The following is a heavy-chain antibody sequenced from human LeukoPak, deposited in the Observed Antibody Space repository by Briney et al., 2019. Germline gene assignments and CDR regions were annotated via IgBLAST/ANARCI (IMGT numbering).Heavy chain of an antibody. CDR3: AKDRGSGYGHFDY. CDR2: IYSDNT. Sequence: GGSLRLSCTVSGFTVSSNSMSWVRQAPGKGLEWVSFIYSDNTHYSDSVKGRFTISRDNSKNTLYLQMNSLRAEDTAVYYCAKDRGSGYGHFDYWGQGTLVTVSS. V-gene: IGHV3-53*01. CDR1: GFTVSSNS. J-gene: IGHJ4*02. D-gene: IGHD5-12*01.